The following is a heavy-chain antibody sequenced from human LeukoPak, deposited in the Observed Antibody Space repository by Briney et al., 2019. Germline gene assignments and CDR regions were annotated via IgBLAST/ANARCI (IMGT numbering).Heavy chain of an antibody. CDR3: ARGLVGTTSVYFDY. J-gene: IGHJ4*02. CDR2: ISSGSGYI. V-gene: IGHV3-21*01. CDR1: GFTFDDYG. D-gene: IGHD1-26*01. Sequence: GGSLRLSCAASGFTFDDYGMNWVRQAPGKGLEWVSSISSGSGYIYQADSVKGRFTISRDNAKNSLYLQMNSLRAEDTAVYYCARGLVGTTSVYFDYWGQGTLVTVSS.